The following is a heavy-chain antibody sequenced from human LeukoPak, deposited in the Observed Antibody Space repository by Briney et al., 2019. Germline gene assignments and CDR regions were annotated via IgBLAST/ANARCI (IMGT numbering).Heavy chain of an antibody. V-gene: IGHV3-23*01. Sequence: GGSLRLSCAASAFTFSTYAMSRVRQAPGKGLEWVSAISGSGGTTYYADSVKGRFTISRDNSKNTLYLQMNSLRAEDTAVYYCAKAQVALPRFYYFDYWGQGTLVTVSS. J-gene: IGHJ4*02. CDR2: ISGSGGTT. CDR3: AKAQVALPRFYYFDY. D-gene: IGHD2-15*01. CDR1: AFTFSTYA.